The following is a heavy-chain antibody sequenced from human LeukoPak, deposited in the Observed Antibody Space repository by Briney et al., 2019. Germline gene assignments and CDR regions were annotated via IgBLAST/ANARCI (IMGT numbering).Heavy chain of an antibody. D-gene: IGHD3-16*01. V-gene: IGHV3-53*01. CDR1: GFTVSDKY. CDR2: IYNDGSE. Sequence: GGSLRLSCAVSGFTVSDKYMGWVRQAPGKGLEWVSMIYNDGSEYYADFLKGRLTISRDNSENTLYLQMNSLRAEDTAVYYCTRAGYDGAWGYWGRGTLVTVSA. CDR3: TRAGYDGAWGY. J-gene: IGHJ4*02.